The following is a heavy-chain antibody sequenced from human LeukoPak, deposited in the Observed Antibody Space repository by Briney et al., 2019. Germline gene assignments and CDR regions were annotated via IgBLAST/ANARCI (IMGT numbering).Heavy chain of an antibody. CDR3: AIVLPYFGY. Sequence: SVKVSCKASGGTFSSYAISWVRQAPGQGLEWMGGIIPIFGTANYAQKFQGRVTMTADTSTSTAYMELRSLRSDDTAVYYCAIVLPYFGYWGQGTLLTVSS. CDR1: GGTFSSYA. D-gene: IGHD3-10*01. J-gene: IGHJ4*02. CDR2: IIPIFGTA. V-gene: IGHV1-69*06.